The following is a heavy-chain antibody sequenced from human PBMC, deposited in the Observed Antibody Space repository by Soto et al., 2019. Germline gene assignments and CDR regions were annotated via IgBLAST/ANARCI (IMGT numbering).Heavy chain of an antibody. CDR3: ARDRSLVAAGKYYYYYMDV. D-gene: IGHD6-13*01. V-gene: IGHV1-46*03. Sequence: SVKTSCKASGYTLTGYAMHWVRQAPGQRLEWMGMINPSDGSTNYAQKFQGRVTMTRDTSTSTVYMELSSLRSEDTAVYYCARDRSLVAAGKYYYYYMDVWGKGTTVTVSS. J-gene: IGHJ6*03. CDR1: GYTLTGYA. CDR2: INPSDGST.